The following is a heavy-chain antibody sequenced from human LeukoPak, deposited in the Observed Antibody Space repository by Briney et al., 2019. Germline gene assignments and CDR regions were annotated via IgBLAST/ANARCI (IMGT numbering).Heavy chain of an antibody. CDR1: GGSFSGYY. D-gene: IGHD2-2*02. Sequence: SETLSLTCAVYGGSFSGYYWSWIRQPPGKGLEWIGEINHSGSTNYNPSLKSRVTISVDTSKNQFSLKLSSVTAADTAVYYCARVTKDIGDIVVVPAAIRGYYYGMDVWGQGTTVTVSS. V-gene: IGHV4-34*01. CDR2: INHSGST. J-gene: IGHJ6*02. CDR3: ARVTKDIGDIVVVPAAIRGYYYGMDV.